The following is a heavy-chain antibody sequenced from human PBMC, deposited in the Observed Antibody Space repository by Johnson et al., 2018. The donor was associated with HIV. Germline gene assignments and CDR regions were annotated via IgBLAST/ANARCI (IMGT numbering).Heavy chain of an antibody. J-gene: IGHJ3*01. CDR1: GFTVSNNF. CDR3: ARGGLGYQNFHDPFDV. V-gene: IGHV3-66*01. Sequence: VHLVESGGGVVQPGRSLRLSCVASGFTVSNNFMNWVRQAPGKGLEWVSLIYSGGNTYYADSVRGRFTISRDSSKNTLYLQMNSLRPEDTALYYCARGGLGYQNFHDPFDVWGKGTMVTVSS. D-gene: IGHD3-16*02. CDR2: IYSGGNT.